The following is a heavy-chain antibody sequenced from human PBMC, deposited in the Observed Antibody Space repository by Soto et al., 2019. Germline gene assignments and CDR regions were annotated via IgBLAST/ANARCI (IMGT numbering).Heavy chain of an antibody. J-gene: IGHJ4*02. CDR2: IRKNGYGGTT. D-gene: IGHD1-26*01. Sequence: PGGSLRLSCTASGFTFGDYVMVWFRQAPGKGLEWVGFIRKNGYGGTTEYAASVKGRFSISRDDAKSIAYLQMNSPKTEDTALYYCTRDIVGATGFDYWGQGTLVTVSS. CDR3: TRDIVGATGFDY. CDR1: GFTFGDYV. V-gene: IGHV3-49*03.